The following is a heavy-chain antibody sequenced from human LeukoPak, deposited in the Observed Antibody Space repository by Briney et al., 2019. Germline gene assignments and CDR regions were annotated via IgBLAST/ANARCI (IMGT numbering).Heavy chain of an antibody. Sequence: GGSLRLSCAASGIPFSNYTLTWVRQAPGKGLVWVSSISGSSRYIHYSDSVRGRFSISRDNAKNSVYLQMDSLTADDTAVYYCARVNSALVVSSEGLWAGSLGFDHWGQGFLVIVSS. D-gene: IGHD3-22*01. CDR2: ISGSSRYI. CDR1: GIPFSNYT. J-gene: IGHJ4*02. CDR3: ARVNSALVVSSEGLWAGSLGFDH. V-gene: IGHV3-21*06.